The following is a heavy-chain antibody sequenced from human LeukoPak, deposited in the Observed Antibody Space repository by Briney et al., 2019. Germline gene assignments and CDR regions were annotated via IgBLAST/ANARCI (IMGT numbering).Heavy chain of an antibody. CDR1: GGSISSGSYY. D-gene: IGHD5-24*01. V-gene: IGHV4-39*07. CDR3: ARGSGYTYDAFDI. CDR2: INHSGST. J-gene: IGHJ3*02. Sequence: SETLSLTCTVSGGSISSGSYYWSWIRQPPGKGLEWIGQINHSGSTNYNPSLKSRVTISVDTSKIQFSLKLSSVTAADTAVYYCARGSGYTYDAFDIWGQGTMVTVSS.